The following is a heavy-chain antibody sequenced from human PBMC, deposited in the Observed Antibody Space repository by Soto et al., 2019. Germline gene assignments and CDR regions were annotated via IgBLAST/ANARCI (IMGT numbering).Heavy chain of an antibody. CDR1: GYTFTHHG. V-gene: IGHV1-18*01. CDR3: ARDPSNTSGRYQFFDF. CDR2: ISCYNGDT. J-gene: IGHJ4*02. Sequence: QVQLVQSGTEVKKPGASVKISCMASGYTFTHHGISWVRQAPGQGPEWMGWISCYNGDTKYAQNVQGRVTLTTDTSATTAHMELRSLRSDDTAVYYCARDPSNTSGRYQFFDFWGQGTLVAVSS. D-gene: IGHD2-15*01.